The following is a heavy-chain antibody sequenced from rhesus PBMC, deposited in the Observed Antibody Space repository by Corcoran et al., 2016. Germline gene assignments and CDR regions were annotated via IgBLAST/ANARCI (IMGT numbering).Heavy chain of an antibody. CDR1: GYTFTDYY. Sequence: EVQLVQSGAEVKKPGASVKISCKASGYTFTDYYLTWVRPGPGKGLEWMGRVAPEDGEAIHAQKFQDRVTITADTSTDTAYMELSSLRSEDTAVYYCALGSNYGTYFDYWGQGVLVTVSS. CDR2: VAPEDGEA. J-gene: IGHJ4*01. D-gene: IGHD4-23*01. V-gene: IGHV1-111*02. CDR3: ALGSNYGTYFDY.